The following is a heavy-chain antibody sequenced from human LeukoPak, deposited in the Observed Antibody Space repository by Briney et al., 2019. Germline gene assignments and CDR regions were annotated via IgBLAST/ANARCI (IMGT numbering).Heavy chain of an antibody. D-gene: IGHD3-3*01. Sequence: MTGGSLRLSCAASGFTFSDYYMSWIRQAPGKGLEWVSYISSSGSTIYYADSVKGRFTISRDNAKNSLYLQMNSLRAEDTAVYYCARGSEYYDFWSGYWGSGKGLRYNWFDPWGQGTLVTVSS. J-gene: IGHJ5*02. CDR3: ARGSEYYDFWSGYWGSGKGLRYNWFDP. CDR2: ISSSGSTI. CDR1: GFTFSDYY. V-gene: IGHV3-11*01.